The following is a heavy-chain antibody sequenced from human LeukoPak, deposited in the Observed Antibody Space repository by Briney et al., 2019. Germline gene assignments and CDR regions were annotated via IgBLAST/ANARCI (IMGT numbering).Heavy chain of an antibody. Sequence: SETLSLTCTVSGGSISSYYWSWIRQPPGKGLEWIGYIYYSGSTNYNPSLKSRVTISVGTSKNQFSLKLSSVTAADTAVYYCARNTRIAAAGHNWFGPWGQGTLVTVSS. J-gene: IGHJ5*02. D-gene: IGHD6-13*01. CDR3: ARNTRIAAAGHNWFGP. V-gene: IGHV4-59*01. CDR1: GGSISSYY. CDR2: IYYSGST.